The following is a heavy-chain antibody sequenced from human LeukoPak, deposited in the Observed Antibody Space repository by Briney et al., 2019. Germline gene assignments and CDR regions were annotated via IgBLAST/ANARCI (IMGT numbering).Heavy chain of an antibody. D-gene: IGHD3-10*01. J-gene: IGHJ4*02. CDR3: ARVGSKKAFDY. CDR2: IYHSGST. CDR1: GGSISSGGYS. Sequence: PSQTLSLTCAVSGGSISSGGYSWSWIRQPPGKGLEWIGYIYHSGSTCYDPSLKSRVTISVDRSKNQFSLKLSSVTAADTAVYYCARVGSKKAFDYWGQATLVTVSS. V-gene: IGHV4-30-2*01.